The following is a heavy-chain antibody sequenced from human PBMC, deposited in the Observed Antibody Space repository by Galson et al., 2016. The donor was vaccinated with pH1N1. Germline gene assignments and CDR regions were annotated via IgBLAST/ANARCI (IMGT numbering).Heavy chain of an antibody. Sequence: SLRLSCAVSGFNFRAYEMRWVRQAPGKGLEWISYIIGSGSITNYADSVRGRFTISRDNAKSSLFLQMDSLRAEDTATYYCVRETRDDYNYGNFDYWGQGTLVTVSS. CDR1: GFNFRAYE. CDR2: IIGSGSIT. J-gene: IGHJ4*02. V-gene: IGHV3-48*03. D-gene: IGHD5-24*01. CDR3: VRETRDDYNYGNFDY.